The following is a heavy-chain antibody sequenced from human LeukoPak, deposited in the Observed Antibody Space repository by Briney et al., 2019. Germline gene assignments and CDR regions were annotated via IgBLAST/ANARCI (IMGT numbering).Heavy chain of an antibody. V-gene: IGHV4-38-2*01. CDR2: IYHSGST. D-gene: IGHD3-22*01. Sequence: PSETLSLTCAVSGYSISSGYFWAWIRQPPGKGLEWIGNIYHSGSTYYNPSLKSRVTISVDTSKNQFSLKLSPVTAADTAVYYCARYYYDSSGYYWGNFDYWGQGTLVTVSS. CDR1: GYSISSGYF. CDR3: ARYYYDSSGYYWGNFDY. J-gene: IGHJ4*02.